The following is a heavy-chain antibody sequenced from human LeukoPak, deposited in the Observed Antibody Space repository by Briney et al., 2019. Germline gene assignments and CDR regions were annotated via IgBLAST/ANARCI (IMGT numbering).Heavy chain of an antibody. J-gene: IGHJ6*03. V-gene: IGHV4-59*01. CDR2: IYYSGST. CDR3: ARTSWCYYYYYYMDV. CDR1: GGSISSYY. Sequence: SETLSLTCTVSGGSISSYYWSWIRQPPGKGLEWIGYIYYSGSTNYNPSLKSRVTISVDTSKNQFSLKLSSVTAADTAVYYCARTSWCYYYYYYMDVWGKGTTVTISS. D-gene: IGHD2-2*01.